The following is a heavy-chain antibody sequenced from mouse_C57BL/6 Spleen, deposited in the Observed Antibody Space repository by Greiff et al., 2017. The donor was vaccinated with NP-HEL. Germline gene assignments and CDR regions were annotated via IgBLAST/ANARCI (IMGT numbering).Heavy chain of an antibody. CDR1: GYTFTSYW. D-gene: IGHD2-2*01. CDR3: ARWRGYYGYDVDY. Sequence: VQLQQPGTELVKPGASVKLSCKASGYTFTSYWMHWVKQRPGQGLEWIGNINPSNGGTNYNEKFKSKATLTVDKSSSTAYMQLSSLTSEDSAVYYCARWRGYYGYDVDYWGQGTTLTVSS. CDR2: INPSNGGT. J-gene: IGHJ2*01. V-gene: IGHV1-53*01.